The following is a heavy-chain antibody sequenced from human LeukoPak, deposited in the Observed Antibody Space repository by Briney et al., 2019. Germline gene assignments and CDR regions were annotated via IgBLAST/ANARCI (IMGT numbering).Heavy chain of an antibody. CDR2: IWSDGSNK. Sequence: GGSLRLSCAASGLSFSDYGMHWVRQAPGKGLEWVAVIWSDGSNKYYADSVKGQFTISRDNSRETVDLQMNSLRVEDTAVYYCASAAGAYDNWGQGTLVTVSS. V-gene: IGHV3-33*01. D-gene: IGHD6-13*01. CDR1: GLSFSDYG. J-gene: IGHJ4*02. CDR3: ASAAGAYDN.